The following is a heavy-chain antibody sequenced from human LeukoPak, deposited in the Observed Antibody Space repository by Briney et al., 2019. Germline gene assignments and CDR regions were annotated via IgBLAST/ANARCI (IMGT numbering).Heavy chain of an antibody. CDR1: GFTFSSYW. J-gene: IGHJ6*02. Sequence: GLTLRLSCAASGFTFSSYWMHWVRQTPGKGLVWVSRIKSDGSSTKYADSVRGRFTISRDNAKNTLYLQMNSLRAEDTAVYYCVRSYDSSGYDGMDVWGQGTTVTVSS. V-gene: IGHV3-74*03. CDR2: IKSDGSST. D-gene: IGHD3-22*01. CDR3: VRSYDSSGYDGMDV.